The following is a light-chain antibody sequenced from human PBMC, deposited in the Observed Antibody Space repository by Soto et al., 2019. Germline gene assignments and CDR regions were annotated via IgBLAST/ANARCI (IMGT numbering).Light chain of an antibody. CDR3: QQHHSTPLT. J-gene: IGKJ5*01. CDR2: WAS. CDR1: QSVLYSSNNKNY. V-gene: IGKV4-1*01. Sequence: DIVMTQSPDSLAVSLGERATINCKSSQSVLYSSNNKNYLAWYQQKPGQPPKLLIYWASTRESGVPDRFSGSGSGTDFTLTISNLQAEDVAVYYCQQHHSTPLTFGQGTRLEI.